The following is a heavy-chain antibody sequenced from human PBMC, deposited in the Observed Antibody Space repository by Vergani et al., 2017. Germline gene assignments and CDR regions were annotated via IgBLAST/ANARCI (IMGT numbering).Heavy chain of an antibody. CDR1: GFTVSSNY. J-gene: IGHJ6*02. Sequence: EVQLVESGGGLVQPGGSLRLSCAASGFTVSSNYMSWVRQAPGKGLEWVSYISSSGSTIYYADSVKGRFTISRDNAKNSLYLQMNSLRAEDTAVYYCARDRPRATIFGVAIPLDVWGQGTTVTVSS. V-gene: IGHV3-48*03. CDR2: ISSSGSTI. CDR3: ARDRPRATIFGVAIPLDV. D-gene: IGHD3-3*01.